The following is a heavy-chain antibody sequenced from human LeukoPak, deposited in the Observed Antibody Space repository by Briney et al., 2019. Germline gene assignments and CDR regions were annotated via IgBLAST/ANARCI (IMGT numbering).Heavy chain of an antibody. V-gene: IGHV3-74*01. D-gene: IGHD5-12*01. J-gene: IGHJ4*02. Sequence: GGSLRLSCAASGFTFSSYWMHWVRQAPGKGLVWVSRINSDVSSTSYAASVKGRFTISRDNAKNTLYLQMNSLRAEDTAVYYCARFVLESYSGYDWGQGTLVTVSS. CDR1: GFTFSSYW. CDR2: INSDVSST. CDR3: ARFVLESYSGYD.